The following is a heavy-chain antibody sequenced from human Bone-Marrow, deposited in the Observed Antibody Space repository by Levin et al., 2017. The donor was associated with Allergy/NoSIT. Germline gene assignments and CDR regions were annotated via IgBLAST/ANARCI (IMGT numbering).Heavy chain of an antibody. D-gene: IGHD3-10*01. V-gene: IGHV3-74*01. CDR1: GFAFSNYW. CDR2: INRGGSST. J-gene: IGHJ4*02. CDR3: ARDPFAYNFGSGSYLDY. Sequence: QPGGSLRLSCAASGFAFSNYWMHWVRQAPGKGLVWVSRINRGGSSTTYADSVKGRFTISRDNAKNTLYLQMNSLRAEDTAVYYCARDPFAYNFGSGSYLDYWGQGTLVSVSS.